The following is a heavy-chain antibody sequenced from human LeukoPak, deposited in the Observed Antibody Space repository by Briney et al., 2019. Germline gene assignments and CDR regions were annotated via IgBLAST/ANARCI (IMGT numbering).Heavy chain of an antibody. CDR3: ARDGQQLPFDY. D-gene: IGHD6-13*01. CDR1: GGSFSGYY. V-gene: IGHV4-34*01. J-gene: IGHJ4*02. CDR2: INHSGST. Sequence: SETLSLTCAVYGGSFSGYYWSWIRQPPGKGLEWIGEINHSGSTNYNPSLKSRVTISVDTSKKQFSLKLSSVTAADTAVYYCARDGQQLPFDYWGQGTLVTVSS.